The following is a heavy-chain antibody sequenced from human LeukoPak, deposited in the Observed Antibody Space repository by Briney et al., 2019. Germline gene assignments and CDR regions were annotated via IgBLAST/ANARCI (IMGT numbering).Heavy chain of an antibody. CDR2: CYTSGST. D-gene: IGHD5-24*01. CDR3: ARLTRFRDGYNPPLGY. J-gene: IGHJ4*02. CDR1: GGSITSYY. V-gene: IGHV4-4*07. Sequence: KPSETLSLTCTVSGGSITSYYWSWIRQPAGKGLEWIGRCYTSGSTYYNPSLKSRVTISVDTSKNQFSLKLSSVTAADTAVYYCARLTRFRDGYNPPLGYWGQGTLVTVSS.